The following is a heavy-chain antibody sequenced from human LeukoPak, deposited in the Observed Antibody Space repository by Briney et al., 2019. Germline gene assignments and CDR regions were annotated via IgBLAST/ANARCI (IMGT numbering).Heavy chain of an antibody. CDR1: GFTFSSYA. CDR2: ISYDGSNK. D-gene: IGHD6-19*01. CDR3: ARDSTGWSSGSLRYSYGMDV. Sequence: PGGSLRLSCAASGFTFSSYAMHWVRQAPGKGLEWVAVISYDGSNKYYADSVKGRFTISRDNSKNTLYLQMNSLRAEDTAVYYCARDSTGWSSGSLRYSYGMDVWGQGPTVTVSS. J-gene: IGHJ6*02. V-gene: IGHV3-30*04.